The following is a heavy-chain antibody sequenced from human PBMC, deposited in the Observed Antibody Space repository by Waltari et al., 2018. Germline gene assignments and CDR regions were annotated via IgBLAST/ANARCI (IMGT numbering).Heavy chain of an antibody. CDR1: GYSISSGYY. V-gene: IGHV4-38-2*01. J-gene: IGHJ5*02. CDR2: IYHSGST. Sequence: QVQLQESGPGLVKPSETLSLTCAVSGYSISSGYYWGWIRQPPGKGLEWIGSIYHSGSTYYNPSLKSRVTISLDTSKNQFSLKLSSVTAADTAVYYCARHLSPAARLGFDPWGQGTLVTVSS. CDR3: ARHLSPAARLGFDP. D-gene: IGHD2-2*01.